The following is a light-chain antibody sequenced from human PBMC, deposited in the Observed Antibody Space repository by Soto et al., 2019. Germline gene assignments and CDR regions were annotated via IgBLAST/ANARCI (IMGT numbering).Light chain of an antibody. V-gene: IGKV3-20*01. J-gene: IGKJ1*01. Sequence: EIVLTQSPATLSLSPGERATLSCRTSESISSEYLAWYQQRPGQAPRLLIYGASSRATGVPDRFSGSGSGTEFILTISALEPEDSGIYHCHQHGGTPETFGQGTKVDIK. CDR3: HQHGGTPET. CDR2: GAS. CDR1: ESISSEY.